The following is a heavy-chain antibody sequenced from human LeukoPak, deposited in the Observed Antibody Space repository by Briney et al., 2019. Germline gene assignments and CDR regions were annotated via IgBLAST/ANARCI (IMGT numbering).Heavy chain of an antibody. CDR3: ARGIPVRVVVSAVPFFQL. CDR1: GFTFSNYA. CDR2: LSYDGTNK. Sequence: PGGSLRLSCEASGFTFSNYAMNWVRQAPGKGLEWVAVLSYDGTNKYYADSVKGRFTISRDNSKNTLYLQINSLRLEDTAVYYCARGIPVRVVVSAVPFFQLWGQGTLVTVSS. V-gene: IGHV3-30*04. J-gene: IGHJ1*01. D-gene: IGHD2-21*01.